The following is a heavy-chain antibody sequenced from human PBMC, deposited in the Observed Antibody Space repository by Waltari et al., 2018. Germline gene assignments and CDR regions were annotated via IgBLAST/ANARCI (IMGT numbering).Heavy chain of an antibody. CDR1: GCTFSSYW. V-gene: IGHV3-7*04. J-gene: IGHJ4*02. D-gene: IGHD2-2*01. CDR3: ARVGYCITTRCLSTWDY. Sequence: EVQLVESGGGLVQPGGSLRLSCAASGCTFSSYWRSGVRRARGKGMEWVANIKQDGNEQYYMDSVKGRFTISRDNAKNSLYLQMDSLRAEDTAAYYCARVGYCITTRCLSTWDYWGQGTLVTVSS. CDR2: IKQDGNEQ.